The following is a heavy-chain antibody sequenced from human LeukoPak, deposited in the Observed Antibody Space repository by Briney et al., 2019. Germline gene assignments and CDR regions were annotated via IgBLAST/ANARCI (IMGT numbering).Heavy chain of an antibody. V-gene: IGHV4-59*01. CDR2: AYYNGRA. J-gene: IGHJ6*02. CDR3: AREVSPSDHYYYYGVDV. Sequence: SQTLSVTCTGSGGSITSNYWSWIRQPPGKGLEWIGHAYYNGRANYNPSLKSRVTISVDTSKNQFSLNLSSVTAADTAVYYCAREVSPSDHYYYYGVDVWGRGTTVTVSS. CDR1: GGSITSNY. D-gene: IGHD5/OR15-5a*01.